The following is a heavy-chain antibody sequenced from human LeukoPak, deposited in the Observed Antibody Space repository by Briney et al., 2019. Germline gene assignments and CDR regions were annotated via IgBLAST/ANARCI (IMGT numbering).Heavy chain of an antibody. D-gene: IGHD4/OR15-4a*01. CDR2: ISYDGSNK. Sequence: QPGGSLRLSCAASGFTVSSNYMSWVRQALGKGLEWVAIISYDGSNKYYADSVKGRFTISRDNSKNTLYLQMNSLRPEDTAVYYCAKQSGADRGHLDFWGQGTLVTVSS. V-gene: IGHV3-30*18. J-gene: IGHJ4*02. CDR3: AKQSGADRGHLDF. CDR1: GFTVSSNY.